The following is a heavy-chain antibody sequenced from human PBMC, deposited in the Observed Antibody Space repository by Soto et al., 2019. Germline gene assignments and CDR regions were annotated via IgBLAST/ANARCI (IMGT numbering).Heavy chain of an antibody. Sequence: GASVKVSCKASGGTFSSYTISWVRQAPGQGLEWMGRIIPILGIANYAQKFQGRVTITADKSTSTAYMELSSLRSEDTAVYYCATEQTGSIFGSHQWFEPWGQGTLVTVSS. CDR3: ATEQTGSIFGSHQWFEP. J-gene: IGHJ5*02. CDR2: IIPILGIA. CDR1: GGTFSSYT. V-gene: IGHV1-69*04. D-gene: IGHD3-3*01.